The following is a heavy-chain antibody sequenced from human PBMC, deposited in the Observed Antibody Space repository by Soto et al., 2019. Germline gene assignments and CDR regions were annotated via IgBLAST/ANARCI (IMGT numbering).Heavy chain of an antibody. J-gene: IGHJ4*02. V-gene: IGHV3-48*01. D-gene: IGHD2-15*01. CDR3: AVGYCSGGSCRFDY. CDR2: ISTTSSTI. CDR1: GFTFSSYS. Sequence: GGSLRLSCAASGFTFSSYSMNWVRQAPGKGLEWVSYISTTSSTIYYADSVKGRFTISRDNAKNSLYLQMNSLRAEDTAVYYCAVGYCSGGSCRFDYWGQGTLVTVSS.